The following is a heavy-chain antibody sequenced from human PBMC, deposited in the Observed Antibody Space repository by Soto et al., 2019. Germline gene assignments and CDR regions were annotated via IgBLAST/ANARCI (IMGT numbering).Heavy chain of an antibody. Sequence: SETLSLTCTVSGGSISSYYWSWIRQPPGKGLEWIGYIYYSGSTYYNPSLKSRVTISVDTSKNQFSLKLSSVTAADTAVYYCARVSYSGYDPRGAFDIWGQGTMVTVSS. V-gene: IGHV4-59*08. CDR1: GGSISSYY. J-gene: IGHJ3*02. D-gene: IGHD5-12*01. CDR3: ARVSYSGYDPRGAFDI. CDR2: IYYSGST.